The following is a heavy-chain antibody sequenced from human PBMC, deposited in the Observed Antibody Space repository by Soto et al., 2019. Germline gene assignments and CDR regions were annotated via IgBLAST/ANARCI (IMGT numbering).Heavy chain of an antibody. J-gene: IGHJ6*02. Sequence: GRSLKISCKGSGYSFTSYWIGWVRQMPGKGLEWMGIIYPGDSDTRYSPSFQDQVTISADKSISTAYLQWSSLKASDTAMYYCASTDSGYSYGADYYYYGMDVWGQGTTVTVSS. CDR2: IYPGDSDT. CDR1: GYSFTSYW. D-gene: IGHD5-18*01. CDR3: ASTDSGYSYGADYYYYGMDV. V-gene: IGHV5-51*03.